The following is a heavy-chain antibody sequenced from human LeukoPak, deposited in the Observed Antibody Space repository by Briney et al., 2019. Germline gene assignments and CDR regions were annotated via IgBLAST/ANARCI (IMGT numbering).Heavy chain of an antibody. CDR2: IYYSGST. D-gene: IGHD2-8*01. J-gene: IGHJ5*02. CDR1: GGSISSGDYY. CDR3: ARDLMLSRRFDP. Sequence: SQTLSLTCTVSGGSISSGDYYWSWIRQPPGKGLEWIGYIYYSGSTYYNPSLKSRVTISVGTSKNQFSLKLSSVTAADTAVYYCARDLMLSRRFDPWGQGTLVTVSS. V-gene: IGHV4-30-4*01.